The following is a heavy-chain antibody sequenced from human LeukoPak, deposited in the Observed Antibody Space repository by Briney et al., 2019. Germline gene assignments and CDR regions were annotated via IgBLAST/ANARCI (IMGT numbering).Heavy chain of an antibody. CDR2: INPSGGST. V-gene: IGHV1-46*01. CDR1: GYSFTNYY. D-gene: IGHD5-18*01. CDR3: AREGPETYNFDF. Sequence: ASVKVSCKASGYSFTNYYMHWVRQAPGQGLEWMGIINPSGGSTTYAQKFQGRVTMTRDTSTSAVYMELSSLRSEDTAVYYCAREGPETYNFDFWGQGTQVTVSS. J-gene: IGHJ4*02.